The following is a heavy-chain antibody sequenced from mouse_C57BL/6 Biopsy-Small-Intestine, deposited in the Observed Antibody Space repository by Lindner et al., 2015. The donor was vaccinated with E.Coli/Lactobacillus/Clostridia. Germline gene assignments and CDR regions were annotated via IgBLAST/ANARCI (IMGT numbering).Heavy chain of an antibody. CDR3: ARGTGYYYYYGMDV. D-gene: IGHD1-1*01. Sequence: PGQRLEWMGWINAGNGNTKYSQKFQGRVTITRDTSASTAYMELSSLRSEDTAVYYCARGTGYYYYYGMDVWGQGTTVTVSS. CDR2: INAGNGNT. J-gene: IGHJ1*01. V-gene: IGHV1-84*02.